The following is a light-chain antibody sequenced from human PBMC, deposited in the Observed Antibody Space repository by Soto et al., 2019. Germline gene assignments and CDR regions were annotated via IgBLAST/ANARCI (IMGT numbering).Light chain of an antibody. CDR1: RSNIGTNY. CDR2: STN. Sequence: QSMLTQPPSASGTPGQRVTISCSGSRSNIGTNYVYWYQQLPGTAPKLVIYSTNKRPSGVPDRISGSKSGTSASLAISGLRSDDEATYYCAAWDDSLSGPVFGGGTKLTVL. J-gene: IGLJ2*01. V-gene: IGLV1-47*02. CDR3: AAWDDSLSGPV.